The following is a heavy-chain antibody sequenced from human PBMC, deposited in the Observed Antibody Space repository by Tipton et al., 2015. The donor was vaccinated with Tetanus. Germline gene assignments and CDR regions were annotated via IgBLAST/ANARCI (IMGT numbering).Heavy chain of an antibody. D-gene: IGHD2-15*01. V-gene: IGHV4-30-2*01. J-gene: IGHJ5*02. CDR3: ARGFCTGGTCYGGFDP. CDR2: IYDSGSS. CDR1: GGSISSGGFS. Sequence: TLSLTCAVSGGSISSGGFSWHWIRQPPGKALEWIGHIYDSGSSYSNPSLKSRVTISVDRSENQFSLSLSSVTAADTAVYYCARGFCTGGTCYGGFDPWGQGSQVTVSS.